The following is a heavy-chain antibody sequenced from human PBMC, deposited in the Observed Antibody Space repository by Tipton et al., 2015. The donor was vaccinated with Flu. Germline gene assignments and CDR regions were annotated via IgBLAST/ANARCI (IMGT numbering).Heavy chain of an antibody. V-gene: IGHV4-59*01. CDR3: ASSSYDYIWGSYRFFDY. CDR1: GGSISSYY. CDR2: IYYSGST. Sequence: TLSLTCTVSGGSISSYYWSWIRQPPGKGLEWIGYIYYSGSTNYNPSRKSRVTISVDTSKNQFSLKLSSVTAADTAVYYCASSSYDYIWGSYRFFDYWGQGTLVTVSS. D-gene: IGHD3-16*02. J-gene: IGHJ4*02.